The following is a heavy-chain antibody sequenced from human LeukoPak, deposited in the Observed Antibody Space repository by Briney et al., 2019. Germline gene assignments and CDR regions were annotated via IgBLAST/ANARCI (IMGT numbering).Heavy chain of an antibody. CDR2: IYNSGST. J-gene: IGHJ4*02. V-gene: IGHV3-66*04. CDR3: ARRSNPPGRIDH. D-gene: IGHD1-14*01. CDR1: GFTVGYNY. Sequence: GGSLRLSCAASGFTVGYNYMTWVRQAPGKGLEWVAVIYNSGSTYYADSVKGRFTISRDNSKNTMYLQMNSLKGEDTAVYYCARRSNPPGRIDHWGQGTLVTVSS.